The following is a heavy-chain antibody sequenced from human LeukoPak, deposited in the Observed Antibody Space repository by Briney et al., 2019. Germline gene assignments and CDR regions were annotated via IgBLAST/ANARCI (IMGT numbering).Heavy chain of an antibody. CDR2: INTNTGNP. V-gene: IGHV7-4-1*02. CDR1: GYTFTSYA. CDR3: ARDSEDDILTGLAFDI. Sequence: ASVKVSCKASGYTFTSYAMNWVRQAPGQGLEWMGWINTNTGNPTYAQGFTGRFVFSLDTSVSAAYLQISSLKAEDTAVYYCARDSEDDILTGLAFDIWGQGTMVTVSS. J-gene: IGHJ3*02. D-gene: IGHD3-9*01.